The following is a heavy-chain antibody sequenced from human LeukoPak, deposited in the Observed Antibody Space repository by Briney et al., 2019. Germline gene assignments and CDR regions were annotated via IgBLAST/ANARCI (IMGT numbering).Heavy chain of an antibody. D-gene: IGHD3-22*01. CDR3: VRGDSSGSDCFDP. V-gene: IGHV4-34*01. J-gene: IGHJ5*02. CDR2: INHSGST. Sequence: SETLSLTCAVYGGSFSGYYWSWIRQPPGKGLEWIGEINHSGSTNYNPSLKSRVTISVDTSKNQFSLKLSSVTAADTAVYYCVRGDSSGSDCFDPWGQGTLVTVSS. CDR1: GGSFSGYY.